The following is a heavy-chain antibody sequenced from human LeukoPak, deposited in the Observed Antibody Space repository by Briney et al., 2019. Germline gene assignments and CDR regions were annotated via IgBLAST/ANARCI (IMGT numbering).Heavy chain of an antibody. J-gene: IGHJ6*03. CDR1: GGSFTIYS. Sequence: GASVKVSCKASGGSFTIYSITWMRQAPGQGLEWMGGIIPMFGTANYAQKFQGRVTITADESMSTAYMEMSDLRSEDTAVYYCARGSPYCTSTSCTIYYYYYYMDVWGNGTTVTVSS. V-gene: IGHV1-69*13. CDR2: IIPMFGTA. CDR3: ARGSPYCTSTSCTIYYYYYYMDV. D-gene: IGHD2-2*01.